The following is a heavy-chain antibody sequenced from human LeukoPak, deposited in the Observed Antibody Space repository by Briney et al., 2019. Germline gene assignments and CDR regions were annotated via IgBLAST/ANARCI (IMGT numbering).Heavy chain of an antibody. D-gene: IGHD5-24*01. CDR2: INTNTGNP. CDR3: ARDGDGYNYYDDAFDI. V-gene: IGHV7-4-1*02. CDR1: GYTFTSYA. J-gene: IGHJ3*02. Sequence: ASVKVSCKASGYTFTSYAMNWVRQAPGQGLGWMGWINTNTGNPTYAQGFTGRFVFSLDTSVSTAYLQISSLKAEDTAVYYCARDGDGYNYYDDAFDIWGQGTMVTVSS.